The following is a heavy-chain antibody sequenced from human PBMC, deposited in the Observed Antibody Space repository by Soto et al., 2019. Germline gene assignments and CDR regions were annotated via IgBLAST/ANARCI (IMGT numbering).Heavy chain of an antibody. V-gene: IGHV3-23*01. CDR3: AIRGLSKSEVRGYFDY. D-gene: IGHD3-10*01. CDR1: GFTFSSYD. CDR2: ISGSGYST. Sequence: EVQLLESGGGLVQPGGSLRLSCAASGFTFSSYDMTWVRQAPGKGLEWVSAISGSGYSTNYGDSVKGRFIISRDNSKNTLFMQMNSLIVEDTAVYYCAIRGLSKSEVRGYFDYWGRGALVTVSS. J-gene: IGHJ4*02.